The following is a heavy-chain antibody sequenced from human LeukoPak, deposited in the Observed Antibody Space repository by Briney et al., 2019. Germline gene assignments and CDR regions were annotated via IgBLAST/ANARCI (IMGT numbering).Heavy chain of an antibody. CDR3: ARAQDHELGKFDY. Sequence: SETLSLTCTVSGGSISSYYWSWIRQPPGKGREWIGYIYYSGSTNYNPSLTSRGTISVDTSKNQFSLKLSSVTAADTAVYYCARAQDHELGKFDYWGQGTLVTVSS. D-gene: IGHD7-27*01. CDR2: IYYSGST. J-gene: IGHJ4*02. CDR1: GGSISSYY. V-gene: IGHV4-59*01.